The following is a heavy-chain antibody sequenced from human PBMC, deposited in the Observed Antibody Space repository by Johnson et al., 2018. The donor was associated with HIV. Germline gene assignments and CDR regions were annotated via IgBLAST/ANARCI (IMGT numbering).Heavy chain of an antibody. CDR3: VRRFYDSSAFDI. V-gene: IGHV3-30*19. D-gene: IGHD3-22*01. CDR1: GFTFSNYG. Sequence: QVQLVESGGGVVQPGRSLRLSCAASGFTFSNYGMHWVRQAPGKGLEWVAFIWYDGTNKYFTDSVRGRFTISRDNSKNTLFLQMNSLRAEDTAVYYCVRRFYDSSAFDIWGQGTLVTVSS. CDR2: IWYDGTNK. J-gene: IGHJ3*02.